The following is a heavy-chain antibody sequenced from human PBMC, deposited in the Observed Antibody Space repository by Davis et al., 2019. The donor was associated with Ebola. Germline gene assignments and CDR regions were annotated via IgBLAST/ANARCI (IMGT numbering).Heavy chain of an antibody. J-gene: IGHJ6*02. Sequence: MPSETLSLTCTVSGGSISSSSYYWGWIRQPPGKGLEWIGTIYYSGSTYYNPSLKSRVTISVDTSKNQFSLKLSSVTAADTAVYYCASPGYCSSTSCYYYYGMDVWGQGTTVTVSS. CDR1: GGSISSSSYY. D-gene: IGHD2-2*01. CDR2: IYYSGST. V-gene: IGHV4-39*01. CDR3: ASPGYCSSTSCYYYYGMDV.